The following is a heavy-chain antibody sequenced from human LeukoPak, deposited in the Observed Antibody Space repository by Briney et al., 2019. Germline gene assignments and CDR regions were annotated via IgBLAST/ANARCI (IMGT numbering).Heavy chain of an antibody. CDR2: IYYSGST. CDR1: GGSISSYY. Sequence: SETLSLTCTVSGGSISSYYWSWIRQPPGKGLVWIGYIYYSGSTNYNPSLKSRVTISVDTSKNQFSLKLSSVTAADTAVYYCARHVGYDYVWGSYRPNAWFDPWGQGTLVTVSS. CDR3: ARHVGYDYVWGSYRPNAWFDP. V-gene: IGHV4-59*08. J-gene: IGHJ5*02. D-gene: IGHD3-16*02.